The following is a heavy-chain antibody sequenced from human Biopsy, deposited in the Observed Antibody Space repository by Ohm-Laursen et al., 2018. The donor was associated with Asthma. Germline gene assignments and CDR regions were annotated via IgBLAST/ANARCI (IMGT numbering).Heavy chain of an antibody. V-gene: IGHV3-53*01. CDR2: IYSGGTS. CDR1: GFAVSSDY. CDR3: ARGDGSNWSHYYFDY. Sequence: SLRLSCAASGFAVSSDYMFWVRQAPGKGLEWVSVIYSGGTSHTADSVRGRFTISSDYSKNTLYLQTHSQRAKDTAVYYCARGDGSNWSHYYFDYWGQGTLVTVSS. J-gene: IGHJ4*02. D-gene: IGHD4-23*01.